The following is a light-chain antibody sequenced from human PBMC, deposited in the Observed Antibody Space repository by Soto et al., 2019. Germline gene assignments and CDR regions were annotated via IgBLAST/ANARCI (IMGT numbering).Light chain of an antibody. CDR1: QSISSY. CDR2: AAS. V-gene: IGKV1-39*01. CDR3: QQSYSTPPVT. Sequence: DIQMTQSPSSLSASVGDRVTITCRASQSISSYLNWYQQKPGKAPKLLMYAASSLQSGVPSRCSGSGSGTDFTLTISSLQPEDFATYYCQQSYSTPPVTFGQGTRLE. J-gene: IGKJ5*01.